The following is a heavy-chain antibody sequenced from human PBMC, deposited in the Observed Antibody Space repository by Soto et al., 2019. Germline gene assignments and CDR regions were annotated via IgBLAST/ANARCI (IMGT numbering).Heavy chain of an antibody. CDR2: IYYSGST. CDR3: ARDDRYYYYGMDV. J-gene: IGHJ6*02. CDR1: GGSISGYY. Sequence: PXGTLSLTCTVSGGSISGYYWSWIRQPPGKGLEWIGYIYYSGSTNYNPSLKSRATISVDTSKNQFSLKLSSVTAADTAVYYCARDDRYYYYGMDVWGQGTTVTVSS. V-gene: IGHV4-59*01.